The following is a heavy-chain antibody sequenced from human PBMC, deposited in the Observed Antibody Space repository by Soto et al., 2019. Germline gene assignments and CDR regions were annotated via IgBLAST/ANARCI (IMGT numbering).Heavy chain of an antibody. J-gene: IGHJ5*02. CDR3: ASLGASKIRGVINSWFDP. Sequence: SETLSLTCAVYGGSFSGYYWSWIRQPPGKGLEWIGEINHSGSTNYNPSLKSRVTISIDTSKNQFSLKLSSVTAADTAVYYCASLGASKIRGVINSWFDPWGQGTLVTVSS. CDR2: INHSGST. V-gene: IGHV4-34*01. CDR1: GGSFSGYY. D-gene: IGHD3-10*01.